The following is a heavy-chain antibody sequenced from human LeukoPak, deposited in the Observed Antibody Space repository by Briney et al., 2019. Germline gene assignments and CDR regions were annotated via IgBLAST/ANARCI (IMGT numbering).Heavy chain of an antibody. Sequence: GASVKVSCKASGYTFTGYYIHWVRQAPGQGLEWMGWISPNSGGTNYAQKFQGRVTMTRDTSITTAYMELSRLRSDDTAVYYCARESSCDTTNCLAPTDWFDPWGQGTQVTVSS. CDR3: ARESSCDTTNCLAPTDWFDP. J-gene: IGHJ5*02. V-gene: IGHV1-2*02. CDR2: ISPNSGGT. CDR1: GYTFTGYY. D-gene: IGHD2/OR15-2a*01.